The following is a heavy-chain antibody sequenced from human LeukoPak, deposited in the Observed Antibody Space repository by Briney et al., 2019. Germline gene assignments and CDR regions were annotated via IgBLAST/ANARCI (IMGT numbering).Heavy chain of an antibody. D-gene: IGHD3-9*01. CDR1: GYTFTNYA. CDR2: INAGNGNT. J-gene: IGHJ4*02. CDR3: ARGSFPSDDILTGPFDN. Sequence: ASVKVSCKASGYTFTNYAIHWVRQAPGQRLEWMAWINAGNGNTKYSQKFQGRVTVTRDTSASTAYMELSSLKSEDTALYYCARGSFPSDDILTGPFDNWGQGTLVTVSS. V-gene: IGHV1-3*01.